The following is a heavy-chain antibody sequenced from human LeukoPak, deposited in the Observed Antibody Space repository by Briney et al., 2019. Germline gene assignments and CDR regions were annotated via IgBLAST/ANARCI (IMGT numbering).Heavy chain of an antibody. CDR2: ISYDGSNK. J-gene: IGHJ4*02. CDR3: AKDRLVVRGVIFDY. D-gene: IGHD3-10*01. V-gene: IGHV3-30*18. CDR1: GFTFSSYG. Sequence: GGSLRLSCAASGFTFSSYGMHWVRQAPGKGLEWVAVISYDGSNKYYADSVKGRLTISRDNSKNTLYLQMNSLRAEDTAVYYCAKDRLVVRGVIFDYWGQGTLVTVSS.